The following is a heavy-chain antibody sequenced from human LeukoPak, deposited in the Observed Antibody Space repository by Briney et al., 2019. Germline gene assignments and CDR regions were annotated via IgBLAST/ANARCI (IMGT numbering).Heavy chain of an antibody. CDR3: ARAKKITGTTSVLFDY. CDR2: INPNSGGT. V-gene: IGHV1-2*02. J-gene: IGHJ4*02. CDR1: GYTFTRYY. Sequence: ASVKVSCKASGYTFTRYYMHWVRQAPGQGLEWMGWINPNSGGTNCAEKFQGRVTMTRDTSISTAYMELSRLRSDDTAVYYCARAKKITGTTSVLFDYWGQGTLVTVSS. D-gene: IGHD1-7*01.